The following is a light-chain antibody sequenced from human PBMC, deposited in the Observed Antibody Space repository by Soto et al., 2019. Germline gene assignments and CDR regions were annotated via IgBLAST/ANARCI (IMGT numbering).Light chain of an antibody. CDR2: GAS. Sequence: EIVLTQSPGTLSLSPGDRATLSCRASQSVSINSLAWYQQQPGQAPRLLIYGASSRATGIPDRFSVSGSGTDFTLAISRLEPEDFALYYCQQYGNSPSTFGQGTKLEIK. J-gene: IGKJ2*01. CDR3: QQYGNSPST. CDR1: QSVSINS. V-gene: IGKV3-20*01.